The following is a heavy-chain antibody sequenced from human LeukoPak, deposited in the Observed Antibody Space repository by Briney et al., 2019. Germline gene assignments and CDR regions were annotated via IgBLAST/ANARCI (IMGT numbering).Heavy chain of an antibody. Sequence: PGGSLRLSCAASGFTFSSYSMNWVRQAPGKGLEWVSVIYSGGSTYYADSVKGRFTISRDNSKNTLYLQMNSLRADDTSVYYCVRGHYSNTLGGQGTLVTVSS. CDR3: VRGHYSNTL. D-gene: IGHD4-11*01. CDR1: GFTFSSYS. CDR2: IYSGGST. J-gene: IGHJ4*02. V-gene: IGHV3-66*01.